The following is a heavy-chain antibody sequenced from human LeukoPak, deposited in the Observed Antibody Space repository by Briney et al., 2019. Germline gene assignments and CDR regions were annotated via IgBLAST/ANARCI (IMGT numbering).Heavy chain of an antibody. J-gene: IGHJ4*02. Sequence: SETLSLTCTVSGGSISGYYWSWVRQPAGKGLEWIGRIYSSGSANYNPSLKSRVTMSVDTYNNQFSLKLTSVSAADTAVYYCAREYGDLDYWGQGTLVTVSS. D-gene: IGHD4-17*01. V-gene: IGHV4-4*07. CDR3: AREYGDLDY. CDR2: IYSSGSA. CDR1: GGSISGYY.